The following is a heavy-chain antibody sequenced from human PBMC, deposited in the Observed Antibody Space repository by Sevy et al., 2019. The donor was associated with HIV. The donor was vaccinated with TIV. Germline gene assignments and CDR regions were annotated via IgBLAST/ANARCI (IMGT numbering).Heavy chain of an antibody. J-gene: IGHJ4*02. CDR1: GITVSTSY. V-gene: IGHV3-53*01. CDR3: ARVWLNSGVF. D-gene: IGHD1-26*01. Sequence: GGCLRLSCAAPGITVSTSYMTWVRQAPGKGLESVSVIYSGGTTYYAESVKGRFTISRDNSKNTLYLQMNSLRAEGTAVYYCARVWLNSGVFWGQGSLVTVSS. CDR2: IYSGGTT.